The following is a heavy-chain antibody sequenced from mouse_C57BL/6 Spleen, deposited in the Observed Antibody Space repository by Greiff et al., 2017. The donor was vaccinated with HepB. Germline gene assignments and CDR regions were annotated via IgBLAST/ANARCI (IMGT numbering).Heavy chain of an antibody. CDR3: ARHGAITGLYYGSSYYAMDY. CDR1: GFTFSDYY. Sequence: EVMLVESGGGLVQPGGSLKLSCAASGFTFSDYYMYWVRQTPEKRLEWVAYISNGGGSTYYPDTVKGRFTISRDNAKNTLYLQMSRLKSEDTAMYYCARHGAITGLYYGSSYYAMDYWGQGTSVTVSS. CDR2: ISNGGGST. V-gene: IGHV5-12*01. J-gene: IGHJ4*01. D-gene: IGHD1-1*01.